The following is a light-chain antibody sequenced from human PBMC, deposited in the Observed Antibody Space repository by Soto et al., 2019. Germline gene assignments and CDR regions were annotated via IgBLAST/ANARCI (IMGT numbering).Light chain of an antibody. CDR3: QHYGGMWT. CDR1: QGISSY. CDR2: DAS. V-gene: IGKV1-9*01. J-gene: IGKJ1*01. Sequence: DIQLTQSPSFLSASVGDRVTITCRASQGISSYLAWYQQKPGTAPKVLIYDASSLESGVPSRFSGSGYGTEFILTMSSLQPEDFATYYCQHYGGMWTFGQGTKVDIK.